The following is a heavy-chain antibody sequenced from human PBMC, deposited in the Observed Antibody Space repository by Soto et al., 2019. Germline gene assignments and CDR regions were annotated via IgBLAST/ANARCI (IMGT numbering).Heavy chain of an antibody. J-gene: IGHJ5*02. Sequence: QVQLQQWGAGLLKPSEPLSLTCAVYGGSFSGYYWSWIRQHPGKGLEWIGEINHSGSTNYNPSLKSRVTISVDTSKNQFSLKLSSVTAADTAVYYCARGHYYGSGTPNWFDPWGQGTLVTVSS. CDR1: GGSFSGYY. D-gene: IGHD3-10*01. CDR2: INHSGST. CDR3: ARGHYYGSGTPNWFDP. V-gene: IGHV4-34*01.